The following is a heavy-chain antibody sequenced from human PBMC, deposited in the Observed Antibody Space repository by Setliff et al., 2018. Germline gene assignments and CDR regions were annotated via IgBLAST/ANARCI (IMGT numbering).Heavy chain of an antibody. CDR3: ARFLNPRDGYQNSPGFDF. Sequence: PSETLSLTCTVSGGSISDNNYYWGWIRQSPGKELEWIGGISHSANKYYNPSFRTGVTISVDMSKNQFFLNLDSVTAADTAVYYCARFLNPRDGYQNSPGFDFWGQGTLVTVSS. CDR1: GGSISDNNYY. D-gene: IGHD5-12*01. V-gene: IGHV4-39*01. CDR2: ISHSANK. J-gene: IGHJ4*02.